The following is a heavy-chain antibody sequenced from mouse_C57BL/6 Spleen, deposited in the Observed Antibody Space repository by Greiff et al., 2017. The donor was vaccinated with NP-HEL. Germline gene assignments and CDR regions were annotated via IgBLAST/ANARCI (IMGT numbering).Heavy chain of an antibody. Sequence: VQLKESGPELVKPGASVKMSCKASGYTFTDYNMHWVKQSHGKSLEWIGYINPNNGGTSYNQKFKGKATLTVNKSSSTAYMELRSLTSEDSAVYYCAGGLRHYYAMDYWGQGTSVTVSS. CDR3: AGGLRHYYAMDY. CDR2: INPNNGGT. D-gene: IGHD2-4*01. V-gene: IGHV1-22*01. J-gene: IGHJ4*01. CDR1: GYTFTDYN.